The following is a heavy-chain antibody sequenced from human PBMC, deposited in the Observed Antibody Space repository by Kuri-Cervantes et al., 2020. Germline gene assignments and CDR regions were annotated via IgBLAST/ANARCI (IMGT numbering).Heavy chain of an antibody. D-gene: IGHD3-22*01. Sequence: ASVKVSCKASGYTFTSYDINWVRQATGQGLEWMGWMNPNSGNTGYAQKFQGRVTMTRNTSISTAYMELSSLRSDDTAVYYYARDRPDYYDSSDPRTATYNWFDPWGQGTLVTVSS. J-gene: IGHJ5*02. CDR2: MNPNSGNT. CDR1: GYTFTSYD. V-gene: IGHV1-8*01. CDR3: ARDRPDYYDSSDPRTATYNWFDP.